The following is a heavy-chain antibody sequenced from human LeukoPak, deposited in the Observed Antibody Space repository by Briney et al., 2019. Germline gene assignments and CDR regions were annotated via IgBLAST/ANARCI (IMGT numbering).Heavy chain of an antibody. D-gene: IGHD1-7*01. J-gene: IGHJ4*02. CDR3: AKVLTSYWNYGCDY. CDR2: ISGSGGST. CDR1: GFTFSSYA. V-gene: IGHV3-23*01. Sequence: PGGSLRLSCAASGFTFSSYAMSWVRQAPGKGLEWVSAISGSGGSTYYADSVKGRFTISRDNSKNTLYLQMNSLRAEDTAVYYCAKVLTSYWNYGCDYWGQGTLVTVSS.